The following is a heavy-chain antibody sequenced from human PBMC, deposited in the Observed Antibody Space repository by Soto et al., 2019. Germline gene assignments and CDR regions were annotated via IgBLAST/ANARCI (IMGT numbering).Heavy chain of an antibody. Sequence: GASVKVSCKASGYTFTSYGISWVRQAPGQGLERMGWISAYNGNTNYAQKLQGRVTMTTDTSTSTAYMELRSLRSDDTAVYFCASRQSCTNGVCSWGGDYWGPGTLVTVSS. CDR1: GYTFTSYG. CDR2: ISAYNGNT. J-gene: IGHJ4*02. D-gene: IGHD2-8*01. V-gene: IGHV1-18*01. CDR3: ASRQSCTNGVCSWGGDY.